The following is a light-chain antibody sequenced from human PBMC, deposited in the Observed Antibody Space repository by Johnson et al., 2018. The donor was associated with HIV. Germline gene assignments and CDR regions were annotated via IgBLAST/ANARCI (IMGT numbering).Light chain of an antibody. V-gene: IGLV1-51*01. J-gene: IGLJ1*01. Sequence: QSVLTQPPSVSAAPGQKVTISCSGSSSNIGNNYVSWYQQLPGTAPKLLIYDNYKRPSGTPDRFSGSKSGTSATLGITGLQTGDEADYYCGTWDSSLSAHYGFGTGTKITVL. CDR2: DNY. CDR1: SSNIGNNY. CDR3: GTWDSSLSAHYG.